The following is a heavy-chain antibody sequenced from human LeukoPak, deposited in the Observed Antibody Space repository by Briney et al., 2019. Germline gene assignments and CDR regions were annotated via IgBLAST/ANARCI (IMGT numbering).Heavy chain of an antibody. D-gene: IGHD3-10*01. CDR2: INSDGSST. Sequence: PGGSLRLSCAASGFTFSSYWMHWVRQAPGKGLVWVSRINSDGSSTSYADPVKGRFTISRDNAKNTLYLQMNSLRAEDTAVYYWARGGGLWFGELSPHDYWGQGTLVTVSS. CDR1: GFTFSSYW. J-gene: IGHJ4*02. CDR3: ARGGGLWFGELSPHDY. V-gene: IGHV3-74*01.